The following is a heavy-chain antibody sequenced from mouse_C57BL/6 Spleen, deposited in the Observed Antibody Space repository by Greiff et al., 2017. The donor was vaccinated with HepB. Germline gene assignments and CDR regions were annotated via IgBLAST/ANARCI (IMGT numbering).Heavy chain of an antibody. V-gene: IGHV14-4*01. D-gene: IGHD2-4*01. Sequence: VQLQQSGAELVRPGASVKLSCTASGFNIKDDYMHWVKQRPEQGLEWIGWIDPENGDTEYASKFQGKATITADTSSNTAYLQLSSLTSEDTAVYYCTTDRDYDPFFAYWGQGTLVTVSA. CDR3: TTDRDYDPFFAY. CDR1: GFNIKDDY. J-gene: IGHJ3*01. CDR2: IDPENGDT.